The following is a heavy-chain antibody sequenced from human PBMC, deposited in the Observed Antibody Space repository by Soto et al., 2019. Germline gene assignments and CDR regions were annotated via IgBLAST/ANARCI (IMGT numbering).Heavy chain of an antibody. V-gene: IGHV3-21*01. CDR2: ISSSSSYI. CDR1: GFTFSSYS. Sequence: EVQLVESGGGLVKPGGSLRLSCAASGFTFSSYSMNWVRQAPGKGLEWVSSISSSSSYIYYADSVKGRFTISRDNAKNSLYLQMNSLRAEDTAVYYCARIKLGYDAFDIWGQWTMVTVSS. J-gene: IGHJ3*02. CDR3: ARIKLGYDAFDI. D-gene: IGHD6-6*01.